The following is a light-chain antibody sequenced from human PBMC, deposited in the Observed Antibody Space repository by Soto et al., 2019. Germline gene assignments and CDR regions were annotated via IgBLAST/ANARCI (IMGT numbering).Light chain of an antibody. V-gene: IGLV8-61*01. J-gene: IGLJ3*02. CDR3: VLYMGSGISL. CDR2: NTN. Sequence: QAVVTQEPSFSVSPGGTVTLTCGLSSGSVSISYYPSWYRQTPGRAPRTLIYNTNTRSSGVPDRFSGSILGNKAALTITGAQADDESDYYCVLYMGSGISLFGGGTKLTVL. CDR1: SGSVSISYY.